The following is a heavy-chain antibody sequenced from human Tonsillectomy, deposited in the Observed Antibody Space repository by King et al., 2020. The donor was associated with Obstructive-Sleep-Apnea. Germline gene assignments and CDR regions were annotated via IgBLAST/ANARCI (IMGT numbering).Heavy chain of an antibody. V-gene: IGHV3-23*04. Sequence: VQLVESGGGLVQPGGSLRLSCAASGFTFSSYAMSWVRQAPGKGLEWVSAISGSGGSTYYADSVKGRFTISRDNSKNTLYLQMNSRRAEDTAVYYCAKSGVRGYCSGGSCYSGYWGQGTLVTVSS. J-gene: IGHJ4*02. CDR3: AKSGVRGYCSGGSCYSGY. CDR1: GFTFSSYA. CDR2: ISGSGGST. D-gene: IGHD2-15*01.